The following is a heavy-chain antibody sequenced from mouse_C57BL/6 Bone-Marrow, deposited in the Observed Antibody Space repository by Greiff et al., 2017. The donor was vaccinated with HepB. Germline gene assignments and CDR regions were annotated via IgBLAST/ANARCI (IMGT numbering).Heavy chain of an antibody. D-gene: IGHD2-1*01. V-gene: IGHV14-4*01. CDR1: GFNIKDDY. Sequence: EVQLQQSGAELVRPGASVKLSCTASGFNIKDDYMHWVKQRPEQGLEWIGWIDPENGDTEYASKFQGKATITADTSSNTAYLQLSSLTSEDTAVYYSTTRRYGNPYAMDYWGQGTSVTVSS. CDR3: TTRRYGNPYAMDY. CDR2: IDPENGDT. J-gene: IGHJ4*01.